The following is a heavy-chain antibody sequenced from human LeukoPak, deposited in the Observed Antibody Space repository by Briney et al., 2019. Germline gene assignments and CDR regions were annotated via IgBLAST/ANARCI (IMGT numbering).Heavy chain of an antibody. CDR3: ARDLRVDCSSTSCVGSDAFDI. Sequence: PGGSLRLSCAASGFTFSSYSMNRVRQAPGKGLEWVSSISSSSSYIYYADSVKGRFTISIHNAKNPLYLQMNSLRAAETAVYYCARDLRVDCSSTSCVGSDAFDIWGHGTMVTVSS. V-gene: IGHV3-21*01. CDR2: ISSSSSYI. J-gene: IGHJ3*02. D-gene: IGHD2-2*01. CDR1: GFTFSSYS.